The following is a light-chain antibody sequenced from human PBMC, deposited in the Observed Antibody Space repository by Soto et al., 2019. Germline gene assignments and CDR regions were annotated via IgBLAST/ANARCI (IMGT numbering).Light chain of an antibody. J-gene: IGLJ2*01. CDR3: SSYAGNNNLV. CDR2: EVS. CDR1: SSDVGGYKY. Sequence: QSVLTQPPSASGSPGQSVTISCTGTSSDVGGYKYVSWYQQHPGKAPKLMIYEVSERPSGVPDRFSGSKSGNTASLTVSGLQPEDEADYYCSSYAGNNNLVFGGGTKVTVL. V-gene: IGLV2-8*01.